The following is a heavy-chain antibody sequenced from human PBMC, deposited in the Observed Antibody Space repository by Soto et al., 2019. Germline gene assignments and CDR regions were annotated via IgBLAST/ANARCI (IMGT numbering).Heavy chain of an antibody. CDR3: AKDHLIGAAASASPGDDAFEM. Sequence: GGSLRLSCAASGFTFSSYAMSRVSQAPGKGLEWVSAISGSGGSTYYADSVKGRFTISRDNSKNTLYLQMNSLRAGETAVYYCAKDHLIGAAASASPGDDAFEMWRQGTMVTV. CDR1: GFTFSSYA. V-gene: IGHV3-23*01. J-gene: IGHJ3*02. CDR2: ISGSGGST. D-gene: IGHD6-13*01.